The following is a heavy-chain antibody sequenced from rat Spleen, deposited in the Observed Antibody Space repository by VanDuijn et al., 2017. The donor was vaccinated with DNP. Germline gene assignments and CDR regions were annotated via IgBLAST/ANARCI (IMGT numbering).Heavy chain of an antibody. J-gene: IGHJ2*01. CDR3: ATHDYSGDYFDY. CDR1: GFTFSSFP. CDR2: IIYDGSST. V-gene: IGHV5-29*01. Sequence: EVQLVESGGDLVQPGGSLKLSCAASGFTFSSFPMAWVRQAATKGLEWVATIIYDGSSTYYRDSVKGRFTISRDNAKSTLYLQMDSLRSEDTATYYCATHDYSGDYFDYWGQGVMVTVSS. D-gene: IGHD1-1*01.